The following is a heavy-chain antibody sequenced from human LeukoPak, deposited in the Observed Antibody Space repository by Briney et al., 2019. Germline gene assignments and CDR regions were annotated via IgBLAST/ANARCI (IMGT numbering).Heavy chain of an antibody. Sequence: GSLSLSCVVSGITLSNYGMSWVRPAPGKGLEWVSAISCSGGSTYYADSVKGRFTISRDNSKNTLYLQMNSLRAEDTAVFYCAKQLLSWFGDALVPFDYWGQGTLVTVSS. J-gene: IGHJ4*02. CDR1: GITLSNYG. CDR2: ISCSGGST. V-gene: IGHV3-23*01. D-gene: IGHD3-10*01. CDR3: AKQLLSWFGDALVPFDY.